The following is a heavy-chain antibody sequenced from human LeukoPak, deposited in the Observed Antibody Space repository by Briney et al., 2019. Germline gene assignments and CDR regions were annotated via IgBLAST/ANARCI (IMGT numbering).Heavy chain of an antibody. J-gene: IGHJ5*02. CDR2: INPNNGGT. V-gene: IGHV1-2*02. CDR1: GYTFTGYY. CDR3: ARIRSGSYEVDWFDP. Sequence: ASVKVSCKTSGYTFTGYYMHWVRQAPGQGLEWMGWINPNNGGTNYAQTFQGRVTMTRDTSISTAYMELSRLRSDDTAVYYCARIRSGSYEVDWFDPWGQGTLVTVSS. D-gene: IGHD3-10*01.